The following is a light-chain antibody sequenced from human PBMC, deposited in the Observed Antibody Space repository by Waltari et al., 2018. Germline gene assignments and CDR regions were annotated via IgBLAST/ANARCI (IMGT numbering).Light chain of an antibody. CDR1: RRVTSSY. Sequence: IVLTPSPGTLSLSTGEGATLSCRASRRVTSSYLAWYQQKSGQAPRLLIYGASSRATGIPERFSGSGSGTDFTLTISRLEPEDFAVYCCQQYGNSPFTFGPGTKVDIK. J-gene: IGKJ3*01. V-gene: IGKV3-20*01. CDR3: QQYGNSPFT. CDR2: GAS.